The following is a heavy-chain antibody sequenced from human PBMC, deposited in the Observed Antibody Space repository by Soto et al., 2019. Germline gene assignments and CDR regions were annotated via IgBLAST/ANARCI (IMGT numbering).Heavy chain of an antibody. CDR1: GFTFCTYS. J-gene: IGHJ4*02. Sequence: GGSLRLSCAASGFTFCTYSMSWVRQAPGKGLEWVSGISSSGSNIYYAESVKGRFTISRDNFKNTLYLQMNSLRVEDTAVYYCAKGYCGTTSCYYFDYWGQGTLVTVSS. CDR2: ISSSGSNI. V-gene: IGHV3-23*01. CDR3: AKGYCGTTSCYYFDY. D-gene: IGHD2-2*01.